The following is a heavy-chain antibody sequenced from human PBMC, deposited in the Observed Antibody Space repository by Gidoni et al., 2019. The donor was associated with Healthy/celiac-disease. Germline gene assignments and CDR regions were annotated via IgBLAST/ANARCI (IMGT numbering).Heavy chain of an antibody. V-gene: IGHV3-23*01. CDR1: GFTFRSPS. Sequence: EVQLLESGGGLVQPGGSLPLSCPASGFTFRSPSLRWVRQASGKGLEWVSAISGSGGSTDYADSVKGRFTSSRDNSKNTLYLQMNSLRAEDTAVYYCASPYGALPTSSSWYDFGDDAFDIWGQGTMVTVSS. CDR3: ASPYGALPTSSSWYDFGDDAFDI. J-gene: IGHJ3*02. D-gene: IGHD6-13*01. CDR2: ISGSGGST.